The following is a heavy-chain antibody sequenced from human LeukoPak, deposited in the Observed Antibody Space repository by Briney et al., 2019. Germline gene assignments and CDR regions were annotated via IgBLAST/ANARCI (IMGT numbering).Heavy chain of an antibody. V-gene: IGHV3-23*01. CDR2: ISGSGGST. D-gene: IGHD3-3*01. Sequence: GGSLRPSCAASGFTFSSYAMSWVRQAPGKGLEWVSAISGSGGSTYYADSVKGRFTISRDNSKNTLYLQMNSLRAEDTAVYYCAKENGYDFWSGYVGIPFDYWGQGTLVTVSS. CDR1: GFTFSSYA. CDR3: AKENGYDFWSGYVGIPFDY. J-gene: IGHJ4*02.